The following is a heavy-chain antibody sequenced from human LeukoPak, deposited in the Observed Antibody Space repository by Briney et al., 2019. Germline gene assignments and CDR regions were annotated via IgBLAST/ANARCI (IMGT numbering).Heavy chain of an antibody. Sequence: KPSETLSLTCTVSGGSISSYYWSWIRQPPGKGLEWIGYIYYSGSTNYNPSLKSRVTISVDTSKNQFSLKLSSVTAADTAVYYCARVSPRRYDSPRFDYWGQGTLVTVSS. V-gene: IGHV4-59*01. J-gene: IGHJ4*02. CDR1: GGSISSYY. CDR3: ARVSPRRYDSPRFDY. CDR2: IYYSGST. D-gene: IGHD3-22*01.